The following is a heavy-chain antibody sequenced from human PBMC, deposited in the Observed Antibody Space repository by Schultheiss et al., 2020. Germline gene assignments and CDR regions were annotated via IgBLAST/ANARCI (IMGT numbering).Heavy chain of an antibody. V-gene: IGHV4-39*01. CDR3: ARVPRPGIAAAGAFDY. CDR1: GGSISSSSYY. CDR2: IYYSGST. Sequence: SETLSLTCTVSGGSISSSSYYWGWIRQPPGKGLEWIGSIYYSGSTYYNPSLKSRVTISVDTSKNQFSLKLSSVTAADTAVYYCARVPRPGIAAAGAFDYWGQGTLVTVSS. D-gene: IGHD6-13*01. J-gene: IGHJ4*02.